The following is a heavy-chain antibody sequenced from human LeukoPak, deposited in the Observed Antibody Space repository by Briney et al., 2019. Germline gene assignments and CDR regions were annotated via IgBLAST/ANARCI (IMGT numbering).Heavy chain of an antibody. CDR3: ARDAKYYYGSRTFFFFEY. CDR2: IDTSGTT. V-gene: IGHV4-4*07. Sequence: PSETLSLTCTVSGGSFTSYYWSWIRQPAGKGLEWIGHIDTSGTTNYNPSLKSRVTMSTDTSKNQFSLKLSSVTAADTAIYYCARDAKYYYGSRTFFFFEYWGQGTLLTVSS. D-gene: IGHD3-10*01. J-gene: IGHJ4*02. CDR1: GGSFTSYY.